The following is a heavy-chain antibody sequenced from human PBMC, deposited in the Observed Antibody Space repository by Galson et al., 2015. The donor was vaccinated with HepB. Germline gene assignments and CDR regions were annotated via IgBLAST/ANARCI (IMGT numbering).Heavy chain of an antibody. J-gene: IGHJ2*01. CDR1: GYSFTSYW. D-gene: IGHD2-15*01. V-gene: IGHV5-51*01. CDR2: IYPGDSDT. CDR3: ARPGPRYCSGGSCYRWWYFDL. Sequence: QSGAEVKKPGESLKISCKGSGYSFTSYWIGWVRQMPGKGLEWMGIIYPGDSDTRYSPSFQGQVTISADKSISTAYLQWSSLKASDTAMYYCARPGPRYCSGGSCYRWWYFDLWGRGTLVTVSS.